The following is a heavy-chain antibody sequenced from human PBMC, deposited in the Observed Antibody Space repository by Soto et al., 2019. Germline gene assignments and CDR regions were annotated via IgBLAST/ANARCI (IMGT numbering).Heavy chain of an antibody. V-gene: IGHV3-15*01. D-gene: IGHD6-19*01. Sequence: EVQLVESGGGLVKPGGSLRLSCAASGFTFSNAWMSWVRQVPGKGLEWVGQIKRKKDDEKKDYAAPVKDRFIISRDDSKQTLDLQMNSLKPENTAVYYCPTLVAGPAWGDAYGGQGTLVTVSS. J-gene: IGHJ4*02. CDR3: PTLVAGPAWGDAY. CDR1: GFTFSNAW. CDR2: IKRKKDDEKK.